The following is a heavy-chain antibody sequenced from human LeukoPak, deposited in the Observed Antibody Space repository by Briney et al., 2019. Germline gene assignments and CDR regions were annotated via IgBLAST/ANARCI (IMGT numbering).Heavy chain of an antibody. Sequence: SETLSLTCTVSGDSISSYYWSWIRQPPGKGLEWIGYIYYDGSTKYNPSLKSRVTISVDTSKNQFSLTLSSVTAADTAVYYCARRELAYYFDYWGQGTLVTVCS. V-gene: IGHV4-59*08. D-gene: IGHD3-10*01. CDR3: ARRELAYYFDY. J-gene: IGHJ4*02. CDR1: GDSISSYY. CDR2: IYYDGST.